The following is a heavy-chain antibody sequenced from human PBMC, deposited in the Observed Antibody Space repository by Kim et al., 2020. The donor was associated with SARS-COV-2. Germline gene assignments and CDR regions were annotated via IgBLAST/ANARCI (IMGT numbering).Heavy chain of an antibody. Sequence: SETLSLTCAVYGGSFSGYYWSWIRQPPGKGLEWIGEINHSGSTNYNPSLKSRVTISVDTSKNQFSLKLSSVTAADTAVYYCAGDATAGTPRRYFQHWGQGTLVIVSS. V-gene: IGHV4-34*01. CDR1: GGSFSGYY. CDR2: INHSGST. CDR3: AGDATAGTPRRYFQH. J-gene: IGHJ1*01. D-gene: IGHD6-19*01.